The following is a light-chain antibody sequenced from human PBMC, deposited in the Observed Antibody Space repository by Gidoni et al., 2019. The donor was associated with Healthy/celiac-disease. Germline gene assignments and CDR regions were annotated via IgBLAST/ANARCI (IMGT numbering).Light chain of an antibody. V-gene: IGKV1-39*01. J-gene: IGKJ2*01. CDR2: AAS. CDR1: QSISSY. CDR3: QQSYSTPYT. Sequence: DSKRSQSPSSLSASVGDRVTITCRASQSISSYLNWYQQTPGTAPKLLIYAASSLQSGVPSRFSGSGSGTDFTLTISSLQPEDFATYYCQQSYSTPYTFGQGTKLEIK.